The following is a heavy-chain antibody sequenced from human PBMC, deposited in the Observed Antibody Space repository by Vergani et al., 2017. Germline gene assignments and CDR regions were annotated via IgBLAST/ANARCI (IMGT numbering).Heavy chain of an antibody. J-gene: IGHJ4*02. CDR3: ARHTTYTDS. CDR1: EYSFGNYW. V-gene: IGHV5-51*01. D-gene: IGHD1-1*01. CDR2: IYTADSDT. Sequence: EVELVQSGPEMRKPGASLKISCKRSEYSFGNYWIGWVRQTPGKGLEWMGIIYTADSDTRYSPSFQGQVTITADKSISTAFLQWDSLKASDTALYYCARHTTYTDSWGQGTLVTVSS.